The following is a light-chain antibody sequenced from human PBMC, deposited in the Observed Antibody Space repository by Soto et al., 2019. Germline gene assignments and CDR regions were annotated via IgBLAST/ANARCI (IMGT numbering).Light chain of an antibody. CDR1: SADIGAGYD. J-gene: IGLJ2*01. CDR2: GNS. CDR3: QSYDSSLSVHVV. V-gene: IGLV1-40*01. Sequence: QSVLTQPPSVSGAPGQRVTISCTGSSADIGAGYDVQWYQQLPGTAPKLLIYGNSNRHSGVPDRFSGSKSGSSASLAINGLQAEDEADYYCQSYDSSLSVHVVFGGGTKLTVL.